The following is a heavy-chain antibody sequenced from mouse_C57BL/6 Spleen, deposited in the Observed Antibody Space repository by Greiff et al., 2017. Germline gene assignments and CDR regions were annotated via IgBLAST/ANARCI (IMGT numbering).Heavy chain of an antibody. CDR2: IYPGDGDT. CDR3: ARNLVNGNYFDD. D-gene: IGHD2-1*01. CDR1: GYAFSSYW. J-gene: IGHJ2*01. Sequence: QVQLQQSGAELVKPGASVKISCKASGYAFSSYWMNWVKQRPGQGLEWIGQIYPGDGDTNYNGKFKGKATLTADKSSSTAYMQLSSLTSEDSAVYFCARNLVNGNYFDDWGKGTTLTVSS. V-gene: IGHV1-80*01.